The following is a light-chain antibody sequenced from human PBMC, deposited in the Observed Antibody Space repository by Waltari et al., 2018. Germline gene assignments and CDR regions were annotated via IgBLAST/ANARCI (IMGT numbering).Light chain of an antibody. CDR1: QSILYSSNNKNY. J-gene: IGKJ2*01. V-gene: IGKV4-1*01. CDR3: QQYYSIPYT. Sequence: DIMMTQSPDSLAVSLGERATINCKSSQSILYSSNNKNYLAWYQQKPGQPPKLLIYWASTRESGVPDRFSGSGSGTDFTLTISSLQAEDVAVYYGQQYYSIPYTFGHGTKLEMK. CDR2: WAS.